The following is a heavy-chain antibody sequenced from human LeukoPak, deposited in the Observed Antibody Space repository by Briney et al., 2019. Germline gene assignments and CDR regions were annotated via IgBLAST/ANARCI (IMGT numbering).Heavy chain of an antibody. Sequence: KPSETLSLTCAVSGYSISSGYYWGWIRQPPGKGLEWIGSIYHSDYTYYNPSLKSRVTISVDTSKNQFSLKLSSVTAADTAVYYCARDASRGLAAATIDYWGQGTLVTVSS. CDR3: ARDASRGLAAATIDY. J-gene: IGHJ4*02. CDR1: GYSISSGYY. CDR2: IYHSDYT. V-gene: IGHV4-38-2*02. D-gene: IGHD6-13*01.